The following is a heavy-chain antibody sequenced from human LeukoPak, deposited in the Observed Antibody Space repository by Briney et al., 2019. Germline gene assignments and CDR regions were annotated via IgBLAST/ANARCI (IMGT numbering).Heavy chain of an antibody. CDR2: IYWDDDK. CDR3: AGSRGYSYGEAFDY. V-gene: IGHV2-5*02. D-gene: IGHD5-18*01. Sequence: SGPTLVKPTQTLTLTCTFSGFSLSTSGVGVGWIRQPPGKALEWLSLIYWDDDKRYSPSLKSRLTITKDTSKNQVVLTMTNMDPVDTATYYCAGSRGYSYGEAFDYWGQGTLVTVSS. J-gene: IGHJ4*02. CDR1: GFSLSTSGVG.